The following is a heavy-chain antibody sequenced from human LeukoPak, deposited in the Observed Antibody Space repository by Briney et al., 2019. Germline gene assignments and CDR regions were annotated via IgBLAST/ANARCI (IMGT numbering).Heavy chain of an antibody. J-gene: IGHJ5*02. D-gene: IGHD6-19*01. CDR3: ARVRRGVAGTGGRFDP. Sequence: GASVTVSCKASGYTFTGYYMHWVRQAPGQGLEWMGWINPNSGGTNYAQKFQGRVTMTRDTSISTAYMELSRLRSDDTAVYYCARVRRGVAGTGGRFDPWGDGTLVTVSS. V-gene: IGHV1-2*02. CDR2: INPNSGGT. CDR1: GYTFTGYY.